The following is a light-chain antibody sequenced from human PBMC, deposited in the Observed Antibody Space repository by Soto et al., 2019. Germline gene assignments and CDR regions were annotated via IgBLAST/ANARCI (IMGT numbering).Light chain of an antibody. J-gene: IGKJ1*01. CDR2: GAS. V-gene: IGKV3-15*01. Sequence: EIVMTQSPATLSVSPGERATLSCRASQSVSSNLAWYQQKPGQAPRLLLYGASTRATPIRARFSGSGSVTEVTLPISSLQSEDFSVYYCQQYNNWPPGTFGQGTKVEIK. CDR3: QQYNNWPPGT. CDR1: QSVSSN.